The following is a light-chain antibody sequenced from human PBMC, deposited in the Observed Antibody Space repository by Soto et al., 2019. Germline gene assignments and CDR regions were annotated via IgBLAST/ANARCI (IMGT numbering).Light chain of an antibody. CDR3: CSYAGSDFPWV. V-gene: IGLV2-23*01. CDR2: EDT. Sequence: QSALTQPASVSGSPGQSITISCTATNSEVGSVNLVSWDQHHPGKAPKLLCYEDTRGHSGVPIRISASKSGNTASLTISGLQVEDEAEYYYCSYAGSDFPWVFGRGTKLTVL. CDR1: NSEVGSVNL. J-gene: IGLJ3*02.